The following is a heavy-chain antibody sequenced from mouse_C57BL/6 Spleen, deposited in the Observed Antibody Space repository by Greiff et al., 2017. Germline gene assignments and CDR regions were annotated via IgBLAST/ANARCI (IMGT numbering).Heavy chain of an antibody. Sequence: VQLQQPGAELVRPGSSVKLSCKASGYTFTSYWMHWVKQRPIQGLEWIGNIYPSDSETHYNQKFKDKATLTVDKSSSTAYMQLSSLTSEDSAVYYCARSYGSSSYAMDYWGQGTSVTVSS. CDR2: IYPSDSET. CDR1: GYTFTSYW. CDR3: ARSYGSSSYAMDY. V-gene: IGHV1-52*01. D-gene: IGHD1-1*01. J-gene: IGHJ4*01.